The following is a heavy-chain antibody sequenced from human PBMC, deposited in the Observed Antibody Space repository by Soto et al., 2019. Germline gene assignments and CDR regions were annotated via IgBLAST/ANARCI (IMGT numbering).Heavy chain of an antibody. V-gene: IGHV1-69*02. CDR1: GGTFSTYT. CDR3: SIGSWSAETFDV. Sequence: QVHLVQSGAEVKKPGSSVKVSCKAAGGTFSTYTLIWVRQAPGQGLEWMGRIIPMLTVRNSAQKFQGRVTLTADKSTSTAFMVLTSLRFDDTAVYYCSIGSWSAETFDVWGQGKMVTVSS. CDR2: IIPMLTVR. D-gene: IGHD2-2*01. J-gene: IGHJ3*01.